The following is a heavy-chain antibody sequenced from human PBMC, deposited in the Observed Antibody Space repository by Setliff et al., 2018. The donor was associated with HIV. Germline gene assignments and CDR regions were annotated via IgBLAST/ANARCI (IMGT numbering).Heavy chain of an antibody. CDR1: GFTFNTYT. V-gene: IGHV3-21*06. J-gene: IGHJ6*03. Sequence: LRLSCAASGFTFNTYTMNWVRQAPGKGPEWVSSITSSSKGAYYADAVKGRFTISRDNAKNLLYLQMTNLTAEDTATYYCARPGAEFDFWNGYFYYYYMDVWGKGTAVTVSS. CDR2: ITSSSKGA. D-gene: IGHD3-3*01. CDR3: ARPGAEFDFWNGYFYYYYMDV.